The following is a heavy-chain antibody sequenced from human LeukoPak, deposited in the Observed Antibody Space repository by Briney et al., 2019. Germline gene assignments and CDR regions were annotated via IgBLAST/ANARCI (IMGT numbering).Heavy chain of an antibody. CDR2: ISSSGSTI. CDR3: AELGITMIGGV. Sequence: GGSLRLSCAASGFTFSSYEMNWVRQAPGKGVEWGSYISSSGSTIYYAGSVKGRFTISRDNAKNSLYLQMNSLRAEDTAVYYCAELGITMIGGVWGKGTTVTISS. D-gene: IGHD3-10*02. J-gene: IGHJ6*04. CDR1: GFTFSSYE. V-gene: IGHV3-48*03.